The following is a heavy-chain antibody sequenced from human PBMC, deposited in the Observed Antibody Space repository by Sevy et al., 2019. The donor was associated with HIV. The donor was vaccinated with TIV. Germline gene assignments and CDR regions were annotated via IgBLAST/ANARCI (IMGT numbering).Heavy chain of an antibody. CDR2: INPNSGVT. CDR3: VREDNNAPRTLLSFDI. D-gene: IGHD1-20*01. J-gene: IGHJ3*02. CDR1: GYIFSDYN. Sequence: ASVKVSCKTTGYIFSDYNMHWVRQAPGQGLEWMALINPNSGVTIYAQKFRGRVSLTRDTSMSTAYMELSALTSDDTAVDYCVREDNNAPRTLLSFDIWGQGTMVTVSS. V-gene: IGHV1-2*06.